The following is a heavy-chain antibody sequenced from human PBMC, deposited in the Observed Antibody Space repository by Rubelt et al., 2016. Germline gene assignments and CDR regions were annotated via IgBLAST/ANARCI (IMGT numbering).Heavy chain of an antibody. CDR3: ATNVKGPVSSGWFFDY. V-gene: IGHV3-53*04. D-gene: IGHD6-19*01. Sequence: EVQLVESGGGLVKPGGSLRLSCAASGFTVSSNYMSWVRQAPGKGLEWVSVIYSGGSTYYADSVKGRFTISRHNSKNTLYLQMNSLRAEDTALYYCATNVKGPVSSGWFFDYWGQGALVTVSS. CDR2: IYSGGST. J-gene: IGHJ4*02. CDR1: GFTVSSNY.